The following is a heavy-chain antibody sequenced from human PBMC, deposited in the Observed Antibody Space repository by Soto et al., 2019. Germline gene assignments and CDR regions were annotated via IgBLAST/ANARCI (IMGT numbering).Heavy chain of an antibody. CDR1: GFTFSSYA. D-gene: IGHD2-8*01. CDR3: AKSSVYESHYYYYYMDV. CDR2: ISGSGGST. Sequence: GGSLRLSCAASGFTFSSYAMSWVRQAPGKGLEWVSAISGSGGSTYYADSVKGRFTISRDNSKNTLYLQMNSLRAEDTAVYYCAKSSVYESHYYYYYMDVWGKGTTVTVSS. V-gene: IGHV3-23*01. J-gene: IGHJ6*03.